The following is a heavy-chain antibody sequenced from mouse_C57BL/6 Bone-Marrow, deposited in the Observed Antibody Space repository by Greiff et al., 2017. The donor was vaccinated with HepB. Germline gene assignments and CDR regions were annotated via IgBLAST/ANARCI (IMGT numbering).Heavy chain of an antibody. CDR2: ISDGGGYT. J-gene: IGHJ4*01. Sequence: EVKLVESGGGLVKPGGSLKLSCAASGFTFSSYAMSWVRQTPEKRLEWVATISDGGGYTYYPDNVKGRFTISRDNAKNNLYLQMSHLKSEDTAMYYCARIIYDGYHIFFLYYYAMDYGGQGTSFTVSA. CDR1: GFTFSSYA. D-gene: IGHD2-3*01. V-gene: IGHV5-4*03. CDR3: ARIIYDGYHIFFLYYYAMDY.